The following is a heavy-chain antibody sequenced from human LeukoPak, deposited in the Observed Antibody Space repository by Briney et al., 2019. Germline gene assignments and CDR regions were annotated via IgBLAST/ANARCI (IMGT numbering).Heavy chain of an antibody. CDR3: SRGRDRSKAGDH. Sequence: KASETLSLTCDVSGGSCDDYYCSWIRQPPGKGLEWIGEIHPHGIFYYNSSLMSRVTISIDTSKSQFSLRLTSVTAADTAIYYCSRGRDRSKAGDHWGQGSLVTVSS. CDR2: IHPHGIF. V-gene: IGHV4-34*01. J-gene: IGHJ4*02. CDR1: GGSCDDYY. D-gene: IGHD5-24*01.